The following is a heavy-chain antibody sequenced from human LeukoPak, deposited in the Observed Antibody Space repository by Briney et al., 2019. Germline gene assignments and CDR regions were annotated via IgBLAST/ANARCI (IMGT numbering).Heavy chain of an antibody. D-gene: IGHD2-21*01. V-gene: IGHV3-48*01. J-gene: IGHJ4*02. CDR1: GFTFNTYT. CDR2: ISGSSGII. Sequence: GGSLRLSCAASGFTFNTYTMNWVRQAPGKGLEWVSYISGSSGIIDYADSVRGRFTISRDNAKNSLYLQMNSLRAEDTAVYYCASAGVIWGQGTLVTVSS. CDR3: ASAGVI.